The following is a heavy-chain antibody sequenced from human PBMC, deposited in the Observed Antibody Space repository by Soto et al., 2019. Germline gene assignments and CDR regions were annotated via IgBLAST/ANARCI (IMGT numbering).Heavy chain of an antibody. CDR1: GGTFSSYA. D-gene: IGHD3-22*01. V-gene: IGHV1-69*13. CDR3: ATYYYDSNGSNFFGFDY. J-gene: IGHJ4*02. CDR2: IIPIFGTA. Sequence: SVKVSCKASGGTFSSYAISWVRQAPGQGLEWMGRIIPIFGTANYAQKLQGRVTITADESTSTAYMELSSLRSEDTAVYYCATYYYDSNGSNFFGFDYWGKETLVTVSS.